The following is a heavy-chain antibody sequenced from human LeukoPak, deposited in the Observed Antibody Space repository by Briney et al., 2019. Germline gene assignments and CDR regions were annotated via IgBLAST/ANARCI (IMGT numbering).Heavy chain of an antibody. CDR3: AREAYCSGGSCFDY. CDR1: GFTFSSHG. CDR2: INSDGINT. D-gene: IGHD2-15*01. V-gene: IGHV3-74*01. Sequence: GGSLRLSCAASGFTFSSHGMNWVRQAPGKGLVWDSRINSDGINTSYADSVKGRFTISRDNAKNSLYLQMNSLRAEDTAVYYCAREAYCSGGSCFDYWGQGTLVTVSS. J-gene: IGHJ4*02.